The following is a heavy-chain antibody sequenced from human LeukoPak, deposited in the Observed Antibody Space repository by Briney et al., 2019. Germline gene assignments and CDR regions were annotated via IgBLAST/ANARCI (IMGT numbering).Heavy chain of an antibody. D-gene: IGHD5-12*01. CDR2: IIASRGST. CDR1: GCSLSNSA. Sequence: PGGSLRLSCAASGCSLSNSAMSWVRQAPGKGLEWVSLIIASRGSTFYADSVKGRFPISRDNSKNTLYLQMNRLRAEDTAVYYCAKGAYDYIEMGYFDYWGQGTLVTVSS. J-gene: IGHJ4*02. V-gene: IGHV3-23*01. CDR3: AKGAYDYIEMGYFDY.